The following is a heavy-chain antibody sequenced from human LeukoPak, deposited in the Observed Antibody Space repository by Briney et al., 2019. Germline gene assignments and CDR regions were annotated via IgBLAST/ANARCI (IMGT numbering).Heavy chain of an antibody. J-gene: IGHJ4*02. CDR3: ARDRLGSYPRDHGGIQEGVDY. Sequence: GGSLRLSCAASGFTFSSYSMNWVRQAPGKGLEWVSYISSSSSTIYYADSVKGRFTISRDNAKNSLYLQMNSLRAEDTAVYYCARDRLGSYPRDHGGIQEGVDYWGQGTLVTVSS. CDR2: ISSSSSTI. V-gene: IGHV3-48*01. CDR1: GFTFSSYS. D-gene: IGHD4-23*01.